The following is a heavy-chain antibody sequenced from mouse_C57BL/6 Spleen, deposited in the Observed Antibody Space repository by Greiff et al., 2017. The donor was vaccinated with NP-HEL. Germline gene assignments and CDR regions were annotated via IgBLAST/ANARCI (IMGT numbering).Heavy chain of an antibody. Sequence: VQLQQSGAELVKPGASVKISCKASGYAFSSYWMNWVKQRPGKGLEWIGQIYPGDGDTNYNGKFKGKATLTADKSSSTAYMQLSSLTSEDSSVYFCAREGGLGRMDYWGQGTSVTVSS. CDR2: IYPGDGDT. CDR3: AREGGLGRMDY. CDR1: GYAFSSYW. D-gene: IGHD3-3*01. J-gene: IGHJ4*01. V-gene: IGHV1-80*01.